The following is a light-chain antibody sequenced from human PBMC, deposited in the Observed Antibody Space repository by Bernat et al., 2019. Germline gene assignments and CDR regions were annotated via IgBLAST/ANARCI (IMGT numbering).Light chain of an antibody. CDR3: QSYDSGLTSLV. CDR2: GNF. V-gene: IGLV1-40*01. CDR1: SSNIGAGFD. Sequence: QSVLTQSPSVAGAPGQRVTISCSGSSSNIGAGFDVHWYQQLPGTAPKLLIYGNFNRPSGVPDRFSGSKSGTSASLAITGLQAEDEADYYCQSYDSGLTSLVFGGGTKLTVL. J-gene: IGLJ3*02.